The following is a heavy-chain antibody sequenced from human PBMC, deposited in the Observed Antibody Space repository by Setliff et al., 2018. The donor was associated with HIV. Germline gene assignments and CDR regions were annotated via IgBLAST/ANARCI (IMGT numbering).Heavy chain of an antibody. D-gene: IGHD5-18*01. V-gene: IGHV3-7*04. CDR3: ARDDSNGNTDAFDI. J-gene: IGHJ3*02. CDR2: IKQDGSKA. Sequence: PGGSLRLSCAASGFTFSSYWMSWVRQAPGKGLEWVADIKQDGSKAYYMDSVKGRFTISRDNLKNSLYLQMTSLRAEDTAVYYCARDDSNGNTDAFDIWGQGTTVTVSS. CDR1: GFTFSSYW.